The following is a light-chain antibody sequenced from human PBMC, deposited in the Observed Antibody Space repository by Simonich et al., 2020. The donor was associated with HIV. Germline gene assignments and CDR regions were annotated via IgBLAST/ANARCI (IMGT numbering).Light chain of an antibody. Sequence: IVLPQSPATLSLSPGERATLSCGASQSLSSDFLAWYQQKPGLAPRLLIYDASLRATGIPDRFSGSGSGTDFTLTISSLEPEDFAVYYCQQYDTSPSFGQGTKVEIK. V-gene: IGKV3D-20*01. CDR2: DAS. CDR1: QSLSSDF. CDR3: QQYDTSPS. J-gene: IGKJ1*01.